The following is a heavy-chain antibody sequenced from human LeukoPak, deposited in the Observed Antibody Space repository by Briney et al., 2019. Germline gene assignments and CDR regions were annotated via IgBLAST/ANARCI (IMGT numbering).Heavy chain of an antibody. D-gene: IGHD6-19*01. CDR2: IKSKTDGGTT. Sequence: PGGSLRLSCAASGFTFSNAWMSWVRQAPGKGLEWVGRIKSKTDGGTTDYAAPVKGRFTISRDNAKNSLYLQMNSLRAEDTAVYYCARDLELWLVGGYWGQGTLVTVSS. CDR3: ARDLELWLVGGY. CDR1: GFTFSNAW. J-gene: IGHJ4*02. V-gene: IGHV3-15*01.